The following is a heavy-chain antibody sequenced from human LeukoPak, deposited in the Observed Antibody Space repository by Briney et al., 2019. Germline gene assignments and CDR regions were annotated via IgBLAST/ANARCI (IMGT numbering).Heavy chain of an antibody. CDR3: ARGSGYPYQLLSYFDY. J-gene: IGHJ4*02. D-gene: IGHD2-2*01. CDR1: GGSISSYY. V-gene: IGHV4-4*07. CDR2: IYTSGST. Sequence: SETLSLTCTVSGGSISSYYWSWIRQPAGKGLEWIGRIYTSGSTNYNPSLKSRVTMSVDTSKNQFSLKLSSVTAADTAVYYCARGSGYPYQLLSYFDYWGQGTLLTVSS.